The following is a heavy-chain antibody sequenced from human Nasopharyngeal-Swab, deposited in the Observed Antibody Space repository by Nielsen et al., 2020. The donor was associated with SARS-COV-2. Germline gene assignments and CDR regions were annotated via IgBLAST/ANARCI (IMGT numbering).Heavy chain of an antibody. CDR3: ATSGIVPP. Sequence: GSLRLSCAVYGGSFSGYYWSWIRQPPGKGLEWIGEINHSGSTNYNPSLKSRVTISVDTSKNQFSLKLSPVTAADTAVYYCATSGIVPPWGQGTLVTVSS. CDR2: INHSGST. CDR1: GGSFSGYY. V-gene: IGHV4-34*01. J-gene: IGHJ5*02. D-gene: IGHD2-8*01.